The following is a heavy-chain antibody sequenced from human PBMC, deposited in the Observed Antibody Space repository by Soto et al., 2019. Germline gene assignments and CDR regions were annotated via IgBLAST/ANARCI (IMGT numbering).Heavy chain of an antibody. CDR2: IYHIGRP. D-gene: IGHD6-19*01. V-gene: IGHV4-31*03. CDR1: GRSVTSGGYY. Sequence: QVQLQESGPRLVKPSQTLSLTCTVSGRSVTSGGYYWTWIRQHPGRGLEWIGYIYHIGRPSYNPSLENRVTISLDTSKNQFSLNLTAVTAADTAIYYCVRDRALDSSGHWFDTWGQGILVTVSS. J-gene: IGHJ5*02. CDR3: VRDRALDSSGHWFDT.